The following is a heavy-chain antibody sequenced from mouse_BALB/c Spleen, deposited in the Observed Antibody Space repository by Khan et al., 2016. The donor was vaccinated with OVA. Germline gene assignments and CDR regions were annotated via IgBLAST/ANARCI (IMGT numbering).Heavy chain of an antibody. CDR2: IWSDGST. CDR3: AIEPYYHYEIMDY. D-gene: IGHD2-4*01. J-gene: IGHJ4*01. Sequence: QVQLMESGPGLVAPSQSLSITCTISGFSLTNYGVHWVRQPPGKGLEWLVAIWSDGSTTYNSALKSRLTISKDNSNSQIFLKMNSLQADDTAMYFCAIEPYYHYEIMDYWGQGTSVTVSS. V-gene: IGHV2-6-1*01. CDR1: GFSLTNYG.